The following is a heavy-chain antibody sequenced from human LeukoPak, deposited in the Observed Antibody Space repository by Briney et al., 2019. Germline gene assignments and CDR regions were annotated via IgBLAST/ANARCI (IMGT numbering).Heavy chain of an antibody. CDR1: GYTFTSYG. D-gene: IGHD1-1*01. CDR2: ISAYNGNT. Sequence: ASVKVSCKASGYTFTSYGISWVRQAPGQGLEWMGWISAYNGNTNYAQKFQGRVTMTRDTSTSTVYMELSSLRSEDTAVYYCAREELERRSFDYWGQGTLVTVSS. CDR3: AREELERRSFDY. J-gene: IGHJ4*02. V-gene: IGHV1-18*01.